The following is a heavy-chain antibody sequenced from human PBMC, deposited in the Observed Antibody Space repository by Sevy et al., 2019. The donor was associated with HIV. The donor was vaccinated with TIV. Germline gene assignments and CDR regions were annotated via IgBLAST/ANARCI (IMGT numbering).Heavy chain of an antibody. J-gene: IGHJ5*02. CDR2: IYYSGST. D-gene: IGHD6-19*01. CDR1: GGSISSSSYY. V-gene: IGHV4-39*01. Sequence: SETLSLTCTVSGGSISSSSYYWGWIRQPPGKGLEWIASIYYSGSTYYNPSVKSRVTISVDTSKNQFSLKLSSVTAADTAVYYCARLTWISRGWLWFVRWGQGTLVTVSS. CDR3: ARLTWISRGWLWFVR.